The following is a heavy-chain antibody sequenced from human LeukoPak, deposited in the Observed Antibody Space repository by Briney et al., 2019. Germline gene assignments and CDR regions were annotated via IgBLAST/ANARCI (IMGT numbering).Heavy chain of an antibody. CDR1: GYTFTNND. Sequence: EASVKVSCKASGYTFTNNDINWVRQAPGQGLEWMGWVNPNSGNTGYVQKFQGRVTITRDTSISTAYLELSSLRSEDTAVYYCARVPDLRSCSGGGSCYRLDYWGQGTLVTVSS. V-gene: IGHV1-8*03. CDR3: ARVPDLRSCSGGGSCYRLDY. D-gene: IGHD2-15*01. J-gene: IGHJ4*02. CDR2: VNPNSGNT.